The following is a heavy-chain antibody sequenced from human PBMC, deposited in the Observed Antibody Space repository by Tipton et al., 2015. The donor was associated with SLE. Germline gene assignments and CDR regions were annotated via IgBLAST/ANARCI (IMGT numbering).Heavy chain of an antibody. Sequence: LRLSCTASGGSISSYYWSWIRQPPGKGLEWIGYIYYSGSTNYNPSLKSRVTISVDTSKNQFSLKLNSVTAADTAVYYCAKKTMTTSGYYYGLDVWGQGTTVTVSS. CDR2: IYYSGST. D-gene: IGHD3-22*01. CDR1: GGSISSYY. J-gene: IGHJ6*02. CDR3: AKKTMTTSGYYYGLDV. V-gene: IGHV4-59*12.